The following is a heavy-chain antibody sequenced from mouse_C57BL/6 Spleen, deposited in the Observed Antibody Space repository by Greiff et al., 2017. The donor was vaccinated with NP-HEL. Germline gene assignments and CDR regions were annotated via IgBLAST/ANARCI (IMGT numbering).Heavy chain of an antibody. J-gene: IGHJ3*01. Sequence: EVKLMESGPGLVKPSQSLSLTCSVTGYSITSGYYWNWIRQFPGNNLEWMGYISYDGSNNYNPSLKNRISITRDTSKNQFFLKLNSVTTEDTATYYCARDRRAMVTGDWGQGTLVTVSA. CDR1: GYSITSGYY. D-gene: IGHD2-2*01. CDR3: ARDRRAMVTGD. CDR2: ISYDGSN. V-gene: IGHV3-6*01.